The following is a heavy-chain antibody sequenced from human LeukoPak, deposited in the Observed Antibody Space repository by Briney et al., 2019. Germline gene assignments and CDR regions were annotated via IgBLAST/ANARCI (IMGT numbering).Heavy chain of an antibody. Sequence: GGSLRLSCAASGFTFSSYSMNWVRQAPGKGLEWVSYISDSSSTIYYADSVKGRFTISRDNAEDSLYLQMNSLRGEDTAVYYCARVRGGDYAFDYWGQGTLVTVSS. D-gene: IGHD4-17*01. CDR3: ARVRGGDYAFDY. V-gene: IGHV3-48*01. CDR2: ISDSSSTI. CDR1: GFTFSSYS. J-gene: IGHJ4*02.